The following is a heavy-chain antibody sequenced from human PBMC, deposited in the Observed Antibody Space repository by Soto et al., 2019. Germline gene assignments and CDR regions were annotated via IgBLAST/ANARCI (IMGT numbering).Heavy chain of an antibody. D-gene: IGHD6-13*01. J-gene: IGHJ4*02. CDR3: AHSHSSSWYFYYFDY. V-gene: IGHV2-5*02. CDR1: GFSLSTSGVG. Sequence: QITLKESGPTLVKPTQTLTLTCTFSGFSLSTSGVGVGWIRQPPGKALEWLALIYWDDDKRYSPSLKSRLTITKDTYKNQVVLTLTNMDPVDTATYDCAHSHSSSWYFYYFDYWCQGTLVTVSS. CDR2: IYWDDDK.